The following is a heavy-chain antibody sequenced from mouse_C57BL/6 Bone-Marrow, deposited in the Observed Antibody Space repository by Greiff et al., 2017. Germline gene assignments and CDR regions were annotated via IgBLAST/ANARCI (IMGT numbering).Heavy chain of an antibody. Sequence: EVQLVESGPGLVKPSQSLSLTCSVTGYSITSGYYWNWIRQFPGNKLEWMGYISYDGSNNYNPSLKNRISITRDTSKNQFFLKLNSVTTEDTATYYGARGCSNPYYYARDYWGKGTSVTVSS. CDR3: ARGCSNPYYYARDY. J-gene: IGHJ4*01. CDR1: GYSITSGYY. V-gene: IGHV3-6*01. CDR2: ISYDGSN. D-gene: IGHD2-5*01.